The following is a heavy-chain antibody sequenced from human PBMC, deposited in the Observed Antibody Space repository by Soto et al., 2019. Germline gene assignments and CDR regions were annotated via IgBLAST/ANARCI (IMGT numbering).Heavy chain of an antibody. J-gene: IGHJ3*02. V-gene: IGHV4-59*01. CDR3: ARELLSYSYGFDAFDI. Sequence: SETLSLTCTVSGGSISSYYWSWIRQPPGKGLEWIGYIYYSGSTNYNPSLKSRVTISVDTSKNQFSLKLSSVTAADTAVYYCARELLSYSYGFDAFDIWGQGTMVTVSS. CDR1: GGSISSYY. CDR2: IYYSGST. D-gene: IGHD5-18*01.